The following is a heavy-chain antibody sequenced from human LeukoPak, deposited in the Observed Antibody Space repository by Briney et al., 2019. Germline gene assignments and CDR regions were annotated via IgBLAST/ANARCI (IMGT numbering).Heavy chain of an antibody. Sequence: ASVKASCKASGYTFTSYDINWVRQATGQGLEWMGWMNPNSGNTGYAQKFQGRVTMTRNTSISTAYMELSSLRSEDTAVYYCAREDIVVVPAAVDIYYYYYMDVWGKGTTVTISS. CDR2: MNPNSGNT. CDR3: AREDIVVVPAAVDIYYYYYMDV. J-gene: IGHJ6*03. CDR1: GYTFTSYD. D-gene: IGHD2-2*01. V-gene: IGHV1-8*01.